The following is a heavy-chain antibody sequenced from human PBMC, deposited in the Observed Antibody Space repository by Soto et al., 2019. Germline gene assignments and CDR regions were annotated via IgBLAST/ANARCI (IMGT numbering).Heavy chain of an antibody. CDR2: VYNSGST. CDR1: GGSITSYN. V-gene: IGHV4-59*01. D-gene: IGHD2-21*01. J-gene: IGHJ5*02. Sequence: TLSLTCTVSGGSITSYNWNCLRQPPGKALEWIGYVYNSGSTNYNPSLKSRVTISVDTSKNQFSLKVNSVTAADTAVYYCARRAVVAVTGSLDNWLDPWGQGILVTVS. CDR3: ARRAVVAVTGSLDNWLDP.